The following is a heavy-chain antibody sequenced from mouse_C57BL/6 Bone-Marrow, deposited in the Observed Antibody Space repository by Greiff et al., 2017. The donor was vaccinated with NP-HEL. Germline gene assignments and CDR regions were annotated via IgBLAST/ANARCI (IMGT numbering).Heavy chain of an antibody. V-gene: IGHV1-15*01. D-gene: IGHD5-1*01. Sequence: VQLQQSGAELVRPGASVTLSCKASGYTFPDYEMHWVKQTPVHGLVWIGAIDPETGGTASNQKFKGQDILTADKSSSTAYMELRSLTSEDSAGYYCTRRGVMSTGKEAMDYWGQGTSVTVSS. CDR1: GYTFPDYE. CDR3: TRRGVMSTGKEAMDY. CDR2: IDPETGGT. J-gene: IGHJ4*01.